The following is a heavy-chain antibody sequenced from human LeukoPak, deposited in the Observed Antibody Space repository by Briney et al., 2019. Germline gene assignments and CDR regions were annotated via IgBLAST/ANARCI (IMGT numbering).Heavy chain of an antibody. CDR3: ARDRRDYDILTGYSYYFDY. CDR1: GGTFSSYA. V-gene: IGHV1-69*13. Sequence: GASVKVSCKASGGTFSSYAISWVRQAPGQGLEWMGGIIPIFGTANYAQKFRGRVTITADESTSTAYMELSSLRSEDTAVYYCARDRRDYDILTGYSYYFDYWGQGTLVTVSS. J-gene: IGHJ4*02. CDR2: IIPIFGTA. D-gene: IGHD3-9*01.